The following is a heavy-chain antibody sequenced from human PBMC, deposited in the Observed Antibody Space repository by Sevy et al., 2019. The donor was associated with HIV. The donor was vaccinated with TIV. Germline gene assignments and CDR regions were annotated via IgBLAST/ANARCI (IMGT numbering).Heavy chain of an antibody. CDR1: GYTFTGYY. Sequence: ASVKVSCKASGYTFTGYYMHLVRQAPGQGLEWMGRINPNSGGTNYAQKFQGRVTMTRDTSISTAYMELSRLRSDDTAVYYCASIGGGNYYDSSGYSYFDYWGQGTLVTVSS. CDR3: ASIGGGNYYDSSGYSYFDY. J-gene: IGHJ4*02. CDR2: INPNSGGT. D-gene: IGHD3-22*01. V-gene: IGHV1-2*06.